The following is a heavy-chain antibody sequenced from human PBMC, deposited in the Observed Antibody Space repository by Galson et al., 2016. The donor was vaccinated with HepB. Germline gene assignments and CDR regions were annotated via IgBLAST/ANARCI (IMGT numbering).Heavy chain of an antibody. V-gene: IGHV3-21*01. D-gene: IGHD6-13*01. Sequence: SLRLSCAASGFTLTRYTMNWVRQSPGKGLEWVSSISGGSSYKYYADSVKGRFTISRDNSKNSLYLQMNSLRAEDTAIYFCARTPGYSGTWYDAFDIWGPGTIVTVSS. J-gene: IGHJ3*02. CDR1: GFTLTRYT. CDR3: ARTPGYSGTWYDAFDI. CDR2: ISGGSSYK.